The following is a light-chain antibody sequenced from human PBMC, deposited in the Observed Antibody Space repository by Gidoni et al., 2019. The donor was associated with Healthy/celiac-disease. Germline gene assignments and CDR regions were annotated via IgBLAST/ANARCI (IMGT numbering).Light chain of an antibody. J-gene: IGKJ2*01. CDR2: GAS. CDR1: QSVNSN. V-gene: IGKV3-15*01. CDR3: QQYNNWPPGT. Sequence: EIVMTQSPATLSVSPGERATLSCRASQSVNSNLAWYQQKPGQAPRLLIYGASTRATGIPARFSGSGSGTEFTRTISSLQSEDFAVYYCQQYNNWPPGTFGQGTKLEIK.